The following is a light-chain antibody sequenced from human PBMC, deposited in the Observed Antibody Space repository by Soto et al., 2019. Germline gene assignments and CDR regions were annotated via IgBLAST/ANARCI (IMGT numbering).Light chain of an antibody. CDR2: AAS. J-gene: IGKJ1*01. V-gene: IGKV1-8*01. Sequence: AIRMTQSPSSLSASTGDRVTITCRASQGISSYLAWYQQKPGKAPKLLIYAASTLQTGVPSRFSGSESGTDFTLTISRLESEDFAVYYCQQYDSSPRTFGQGTKVDIK. CDR3: QQYDSSPRT. CDR1: QGISSY.